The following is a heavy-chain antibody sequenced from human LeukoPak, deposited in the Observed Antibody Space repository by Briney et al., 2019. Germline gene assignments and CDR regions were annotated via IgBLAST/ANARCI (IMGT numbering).Heavy chain of an antibody. Sequence: PGGSLRLSCAASGFTFDDYAMHWVRQAPGKGLEWVSLISGDGGSTYYADSVKGRFTISRDNSKNSLYLQMNSPRTEDTALYYCAKAETYYYDSSGYYLDYWGQGTLVTVSS. V-gene: IGHV3-43*02. CDR1: GFTFDDYA. D-gene: IGHD3-22*01. CDR3: AKAETYYYDSSGYYLDY. J-gene: IGHJ4*02. CDR2: ISGDGGST.